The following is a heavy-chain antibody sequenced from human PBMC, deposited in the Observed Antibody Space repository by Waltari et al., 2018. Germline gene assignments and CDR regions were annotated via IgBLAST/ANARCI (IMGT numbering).Heavy chain of an antibody. CDR2: ISSDAGTT. V-gene: IGHV3-48*01. Sequence: EVQLVESGGRLVQPGGSLRISCFGRGYMFNSYAMNWVRQAPGKGLEWVSYISSDAGTTYYAPSVKGRLTIARDNGRNSLYLQMNSLRGDDTATYYCAREKSFFGMDVWGPGTTVTVSS. J-gene: IGHJ6*01. CDR3: AREKSFFGMDV. CDR1: GYMFNSYA.